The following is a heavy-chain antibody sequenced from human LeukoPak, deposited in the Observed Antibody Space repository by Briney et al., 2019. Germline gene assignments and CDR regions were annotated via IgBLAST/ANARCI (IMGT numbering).Heavy chain of an antibody. CDR3: ATSSSSWYFRFDP. D-gene: IGHD6-13*01. CDR1: GGSFSGYY. V-gene: IGHV4-34*01. CDR2: INHSGGT. J-gene: IGHJ5*02. Sequence: PSETLSLTCAVYGGSFSGYYWSWIRQSPEKGLEWIGEINHSGGTIYNPSLKSRVTISADTSKNQFSLKLSSVTAADTAVYYCATSSSSWYFRFDPWGQGTLVTVSS.